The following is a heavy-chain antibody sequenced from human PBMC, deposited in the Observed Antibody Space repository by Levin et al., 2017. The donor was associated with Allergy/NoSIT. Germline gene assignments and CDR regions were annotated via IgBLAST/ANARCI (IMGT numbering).Heavy chain of an antibody. D-gene: IGHD5-12*01. CDR3: ARARPAYSDYDFSYYHYTDV. CDR2: INHSGST. Sequence: SQTLSLTCAVYGGSFSGYYWSWIRQPPGKGLEWIGEINHSGSTNYNPSLKRRVTKSVDTSKNQFSLKLSSVTAADTAVYYCARARPAYSDYDFSYYHYTDVWGKGTTLTVSS. CDR1: GGSFSGYY. J-gene: IGHJ6*03. V-gene: IGHV4-34*01.